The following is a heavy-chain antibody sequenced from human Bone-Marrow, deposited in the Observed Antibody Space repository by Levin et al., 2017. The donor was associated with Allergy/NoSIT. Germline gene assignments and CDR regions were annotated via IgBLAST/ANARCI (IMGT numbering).Heavy chain of an antibody. CDR2: ILYDGGHK. Sequence: PGGSLRLSCTTSAFTFSNYAMHWVRQAPGKGLEWVAGILYDGGHKFYADSVQGRFTISRDNSEDTVYLEMNSLTNADTSLYYCARADPGYSYGYHYFDSWGQGTLVTVSS. J-gene: IGHJ4*02. CDR1: AFTFSNYA. CDR3: ARADPGYSYGYHYFDS. D-gene: IGHD5-18*01. V-gene: IGHV3-30-3*01.